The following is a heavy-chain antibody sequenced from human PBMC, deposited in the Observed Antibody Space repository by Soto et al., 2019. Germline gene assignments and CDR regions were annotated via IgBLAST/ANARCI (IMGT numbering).Heavy chain of an antibody. CDR1: GFTFNTAW. D-gene: IGHD3-16*01. CDR2: IKSKGNGGTI. V-gene: IGHV3-15*07. Sequence: GRSPGLSCAASGFTFNTAWTNWLRQTTGKGLEWVGRIKSKGNGGTIDYAAHVKGRFTISIDDAKNTLYLEMNSLNTEDTAVYYCTADIPDWGASAFDYWGEGILVTVSS. J-gene: IGHJ4*02. CDR3: TADIPDWGASAFDY.